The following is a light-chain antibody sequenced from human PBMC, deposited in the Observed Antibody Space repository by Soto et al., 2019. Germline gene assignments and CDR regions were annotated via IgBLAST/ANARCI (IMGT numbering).Light chain of an antibody. V-gene: IGKV3-15*01. CDR2: GAS. Sequence: EILMTQSPATLSASPGERATLSCRASQSIVASLAWYQQKPGQAPRLLLSGASTRATGIPDRFSGSGSGTEFTLTISSLQSEDFAVYYCQQYTNWPFTFGPGTKMDLK. CDR1: QSIVAS. J-gene: IGKJ3*01. CDR3: QQYTNWPFT.